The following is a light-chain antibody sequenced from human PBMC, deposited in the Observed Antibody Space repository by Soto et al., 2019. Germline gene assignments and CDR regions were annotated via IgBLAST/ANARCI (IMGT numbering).Light chain of an antibody. CDR1: SSDVGAYSD. CDR3: SSYTRSTTGV. V-gene: IGLV2-14*01. CDR2: GVS. J-gene: IGLJ3*02. Sequence: QSALTQPASVSGSPGQSITISCTGTSSDVGAYSDVSWYQQHPDKAPKLMIYGVSNRPSGVSNRFSGSKSGNTASLTISGLQAEDEADYYCSSYTRSTTGVFGGGTKLTVL.